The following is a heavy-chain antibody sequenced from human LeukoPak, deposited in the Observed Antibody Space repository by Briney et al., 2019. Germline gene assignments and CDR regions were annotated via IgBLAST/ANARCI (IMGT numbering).Heavy chain of an antibody. V-gene: IGHV7-4-1*02. Sequence: ASVKVSCKASGYTFTSYAMNWVRQAPGQGLEWMGWINTNTGNPTYVQGFTGRFVFSLDTSVSTAYLQISSLKAEDTAVYYCARTLTVAGGKYFQHWGQGTLVTVSS. CDR3: ARTLTVAGGKYFQH. J-gene: IGHJ1*01. CDR1: GYTFTSYA. D-gene: IGHD6-13*01. CDR2: INTNTGNP.